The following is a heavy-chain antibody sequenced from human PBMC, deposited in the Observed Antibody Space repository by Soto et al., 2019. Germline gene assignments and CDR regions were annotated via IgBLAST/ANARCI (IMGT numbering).Heavy chain of an antibody. Sequence: SETLSLTCTVSGASISSSGYYWGWIRQPPGKGLEWIGSIYYSGSTYYNPSLKSRVTISVDTSKNQFSLKLSSVTASDTAVYYCARLGASYQSLDTWGPGTLVTVSS. V-gene: IGHV4-39*01. J-gene: IGHJ5*02. CDR1: GASISSSGYY. CDR3: ARLGASYQSLDT. CDR2: IYYSGST. D-gene: IGHD2-2*01.